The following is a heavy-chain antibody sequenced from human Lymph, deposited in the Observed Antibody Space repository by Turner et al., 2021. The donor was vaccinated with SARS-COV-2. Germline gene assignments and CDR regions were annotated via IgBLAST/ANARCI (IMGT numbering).Heavy chain of an antibody. D-gene: IGHD1-1*01. V-gene: IGHV3-23*01. CDR1: GFTFSSYA. Sequence: EVQLLESGGDLVQPGGSLRLSCAASGFTFSSYAMSWVRQAPGKGLEWVSAISSTGVSTYYADSVKGRFTISRDNSKNTLYLQMNSLRAEDTAVYYCVKDPNWYVLSAVDYWGQGTLVTVSS. J-gene: IGHJ4*02. CDR3: VKDPNWYVLSAVDY. CDR2: ISSTGVST.